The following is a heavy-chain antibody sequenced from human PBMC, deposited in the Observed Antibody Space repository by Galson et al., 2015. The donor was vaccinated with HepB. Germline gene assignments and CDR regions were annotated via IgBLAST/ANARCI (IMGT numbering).Heavy chain of an antibody. D-gene: IGHD7-27*01. J-gene: IGHJ4*01. CDR2: LSTSGST. V-gene: IGHV4-61*02. Sequence: TLSLTCTVSGGSISSGSYYWNWIRQPAGKGLEWIGRLSTSGSTNYNPSLKSRVTMSVDTSKNQFSLKLYSVTAADTAMFYCARGPNWGQAQYYFDYWGHGTLVTVSS. CDR1: GGSISSGSYY. CDR3: ARGPNWGQAQYYFDY.